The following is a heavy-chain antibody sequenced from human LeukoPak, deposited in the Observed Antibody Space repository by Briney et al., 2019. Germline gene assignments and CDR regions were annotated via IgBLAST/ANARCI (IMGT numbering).Heavy chain of an antibody. CDR3: ARDVVGSLDY. CDR2: IKGDESAR. Sequence: VGSLRLSCAASGFTFSSYWMAWVRQAPGKGLEWVANIKGDESARHQADSVKGRFTISRDNTRNSLYLQMTNLRGDDTAVYYCARDVVGSLDYWGQGTLVTVSS. J-gene: IGHJ4*02. CDR1: GFTFSSYW. V-gene: IGHV3-7*01. D-gene: IGHD1-26*01.